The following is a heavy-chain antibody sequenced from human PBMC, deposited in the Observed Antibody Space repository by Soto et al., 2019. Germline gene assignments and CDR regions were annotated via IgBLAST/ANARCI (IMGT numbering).Heavy chain of an antibody. CDR1: GGAISSYY. J-gene: IGHJ3*02. CDR2: IYYSGST. CDR3: ARVWGGAFDI. V-gene: IGHV4-59*01. D-gene: IGHD3-10*01. Sequence: QVQLQESGPGLVKPSETLSLTCTVSGGAISSYYWSWIRQPPGKGLEWIGSIYYSGSTNYNPSLKSRVTISVDTSKNQSSLKLSSVTAADTAVYYCARVWGGAFDIWGQGTMVTVSS.